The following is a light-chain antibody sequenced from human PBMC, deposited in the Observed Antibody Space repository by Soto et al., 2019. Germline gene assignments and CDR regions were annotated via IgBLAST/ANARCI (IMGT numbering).Light chain of an antibody. Sequence: EIVLTQSPGTLSLSPGERATLSCRASQSVSSSYLAWYQQKPGQAPRRLSYGASSRATGIPDRFSGSGSGTDFTLTISRLEPEDFAVYYCQQYGSSPTFGQGTKVDIK. CDR1: QSVSSSY. J-gene: IGKJ1*01. V-gene: IGKV3-20*01. CDR3: QQYGSSPT. CDR2: GAS.